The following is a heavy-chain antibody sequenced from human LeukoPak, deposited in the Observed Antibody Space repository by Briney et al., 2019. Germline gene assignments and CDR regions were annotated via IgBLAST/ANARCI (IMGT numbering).Heavy chain of an antibody. D-gene: IGHD6-6*01. V-gene: IGHV4-4*07. CDR2: IYTSGST. Sequence: PSETLSLTCTVSGGSITSYYWSWIRQPAGKGLEWIGRIYTSGSTNYNPSLKSRVTMSVDTSKNQISLKVNSVTAADTAVYYCARESYSSSYLFDFWGQGTLVTVSS. CDR1: GGSITSYY. CDR3: ARESYSSSYLFDF. J-gene: IGHJ4*02.